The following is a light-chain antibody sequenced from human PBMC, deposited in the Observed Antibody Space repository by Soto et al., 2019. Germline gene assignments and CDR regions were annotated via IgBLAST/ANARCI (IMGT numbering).Light chain of an antibody. Sequence: EIVMTQSPGTLSVSPGERATLSCRASPSVGRNLAWFKQKPGQAPRLLVYGASTMATGIPARFSGSGSGTEFTRAISSLQSEDFAVYYCQRYNSWRTFGQGTKGEIK. CDR2: GAS. J-gene: IGKJ1*01. V-gene: IGKV3-15*01. CDR1: PSVGRN. CDR3: QRYNSWRT.